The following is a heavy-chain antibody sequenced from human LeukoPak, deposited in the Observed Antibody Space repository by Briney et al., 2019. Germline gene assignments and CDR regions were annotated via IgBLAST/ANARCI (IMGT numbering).Heavy chain of an antibody. CDR3: ARGYYGSGSYTAFDI. CDR1: GFTFSSYA. J-gene: IGHJ3*02. V-gene: IGHV3-30*04. CDR2: ISYDGSNK. Sequence: TGGSLRLSCAASGFTFSSYAMHWVRQAPGKGLEWVAVISYDGSNKYYADSVKGRFTISRDNSKNTLYLQMNSLRAEDTAVYYCARGYYGSGSYTAFDIWGQGTMVTVSS. D-gene: IGHD3-10*01.